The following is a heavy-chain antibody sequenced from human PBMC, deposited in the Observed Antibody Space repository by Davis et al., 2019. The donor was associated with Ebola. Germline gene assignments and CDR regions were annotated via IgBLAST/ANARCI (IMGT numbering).Heavy chain of an antibody. V-gene: IGHV3-30*02. CDR2: IRFDGSNQ. Sequence: GESLKISCAASGFTFSNYAMHWVRQAPGKGLEWVTVIRFDGSNQYYADSVKGRFTISRDNSKNTLNLQMNSLRLEDTAMYYCARGTAGFFDYWGQGILVTVSS. D-gene: IGHD3-9*01. CDR3: ARGTAGFFDY. J-gene: IGHJ4*02. CDR1: GFTFSNYA.